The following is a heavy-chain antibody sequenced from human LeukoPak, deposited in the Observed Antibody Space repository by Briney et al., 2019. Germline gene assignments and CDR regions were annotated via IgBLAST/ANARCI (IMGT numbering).Heavy chain of an antibody. D-gene: IGHD3-3*01. CDR1: GFTFNNYW. V-gene: IGHV3-7*01. CDR3: GGPDPLLERPSAMDV. J-gene: IGHJ6*02. CDR2: IKQDGSEK. Sequence: GGSLRLSRAASGFTFNNYWMTWVRQPSGKGLEWVANIKQDGSEKHYVDSVKGRFTISRDNAKSSLYLQMNSLRVEDTAVYYCGGPDPLLERPSAMDVWGQGTTVTVSS.